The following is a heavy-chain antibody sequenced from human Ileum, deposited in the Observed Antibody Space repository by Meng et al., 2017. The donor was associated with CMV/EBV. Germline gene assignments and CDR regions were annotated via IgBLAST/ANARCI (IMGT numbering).Heavy chain of an antibody. Sequence: VALQESGPGLVEPSGTLLLPCTAAGDSITSFYWSWIRQTAGKALEWIGRIYHGGSTNYNPSLKSRVTLSVDTSKNQFSMRLTSVTAADTAVYYCARGPGGFGDFNFDYWGQGTLVTVSS. CDR3: ARGPGGFGDFNFDY. CDR2: IYHGGST. J-gene: IGHJ4*02. CDR1: GDSITSFY. D-gene: IGHD3-16*01. V-gene: IGHV4-4*07.